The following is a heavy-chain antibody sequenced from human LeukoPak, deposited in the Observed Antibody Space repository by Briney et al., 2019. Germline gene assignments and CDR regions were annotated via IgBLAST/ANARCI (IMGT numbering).Heavy chain of an antibody. V-gene: IGHV3-30*02. CDR3: ARSVEGYCRGGSCYYYSYYMDV. CDR2: IRYDGIKK. D-gene: IGHD2-15*01. CDR1: GFIFSSYG. Sequence: AGGSLRLSCAASGFIFSSYGMHWVRQAPGKGLEWVAFIRYDGIKKYYADSVKGRFTISRDNSKNTLYLQMNSLRAEDTGVYYCARSVEGYCRGGSCYYYSYYMDVWGKGTTVTVSS. J-gene: IGHJ6*03.